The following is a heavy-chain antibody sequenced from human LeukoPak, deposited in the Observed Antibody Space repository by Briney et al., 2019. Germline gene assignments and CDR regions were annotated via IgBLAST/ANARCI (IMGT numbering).Heavy chain of an antibody. V-gene: IGHV1-2*02. J-gene: IGHJ5*02. D-gene: IGHD6-13*01. Sequence: GASVKVSCKASGYTFTGYYMHWVRQAPGQGLEWMGWINPNSGGTNCAQKFQGRVTMTRDTSISTAYMELSRLRSDDTAVYYCAREFQAEQQLVRVWFDPWGQGTLVTVSS. CDR3: AREFQAEQQLVRVWFDP. CDR2: INPNSGGT. CDR1: GYTFTGYY.